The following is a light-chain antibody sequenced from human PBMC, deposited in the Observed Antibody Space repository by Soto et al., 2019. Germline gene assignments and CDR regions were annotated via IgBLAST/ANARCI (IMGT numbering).Light chain of an antibody. CDR2: DVS. Sequence: QSALTQPRSVSGSPGQSVTISRTGPSIDVGGSNYVSWYQQHPGKAPKLMIYDVSERPSGVPDRFSGSKSGNTASLTISGLQAEDEADYYCCSYAVTFYVFGTGTKVTV. J-gene: IGLJ1*01. V-gene: IGLV2-11*01. CDR1: SIDVGGSNY. CDR3: CSYAVTFYV.